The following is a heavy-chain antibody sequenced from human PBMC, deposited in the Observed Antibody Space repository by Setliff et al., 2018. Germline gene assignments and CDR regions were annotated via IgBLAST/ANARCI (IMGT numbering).Heavy chain of an antibody. CDR1: GDSINSRTNY. Sequence: SETLSLTCTVSGDSINSRTNYWSRIRQPAGKGPAWIGHIYASWSTNYNPSLKSRVTISLDTSKNQFSLKLSSVTAADTAVYYCVRMSGFLYMDVWGKGTTVTVSS. CDR3: VRMSGFLYMDV. CDR2: IYASWST. V-gene: IGHV4-61*09. D-gene: IGHD3-3*01. J-gene: IGHJ6*03.